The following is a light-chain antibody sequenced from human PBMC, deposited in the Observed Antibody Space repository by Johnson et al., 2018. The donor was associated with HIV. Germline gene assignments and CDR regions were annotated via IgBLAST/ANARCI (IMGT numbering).Light chain of an antibody. Sequence: QSVLTQPPSVSAAPGQKVTISCSGSSSNIGNNYVSWYQQLPGTVPKLLIYDNNKRPSGIPDRFSGSKSGTSATLGITGLQTGDEADYYCGTWDSGLGAHYVFGTGTKVTVL. J-gene: IGLJ1*01. CDR2: DNN. CDR3: GTWDSGLGAHYV. V-gene: IGLV1-51*01. CDR1: SSNIGNNY.